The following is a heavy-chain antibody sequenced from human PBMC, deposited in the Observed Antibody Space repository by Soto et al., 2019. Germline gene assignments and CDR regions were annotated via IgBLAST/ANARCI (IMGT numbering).Heavy chain of an antibody. D-gene: IGHD3-3*01. CDR2: INPNSGGT. CDR1: GYTFTGYY. J-gene: IGHJ3*02. Sequence: ASVKVSCKASGYTFTGYYMHWVRQAPGQGLEWMGWINPNSGGTNYAQKFQGWVTMTRDTSISTAYMELSRLRSDDTAVYYCARARRITIFGVVPDAFDIWGQGTMVTV. V-gene: IGHV1-2*04. CDR3: ARARRITIFGVVPDAFDI.